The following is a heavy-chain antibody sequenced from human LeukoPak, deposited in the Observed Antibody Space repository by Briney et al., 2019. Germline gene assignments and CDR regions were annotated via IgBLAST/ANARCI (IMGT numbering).Heavy chain of an antibody. D-gene: IGHD3-22*01. CDR2: INHSGST. CDR3: ARHGSRYYYDSSGYWY. J-gene: IGHJ4*02. V-gene: IGHV4-34*01. Sequence: SETLSLTCAVYGGSFSGYYWSWIRQPPGKGLEWIGEINHSGSTNYNPSLKSRVTISVDTSKDQFSLKLSSVTAADTAVYYCARHGSRYYYDSSGYWYWGQGTLVTVSS. CDR1: GGSFSGYY.